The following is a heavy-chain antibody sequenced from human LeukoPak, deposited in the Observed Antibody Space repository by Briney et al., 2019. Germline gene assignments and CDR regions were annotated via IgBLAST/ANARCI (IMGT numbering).Heavy chain of an antibody. CDR1: GGSISSYY. D-gene: IGHD3-16*02. J-gene: IGHJ5*02. CDR2: IYYSGST. CDR3: ARHGPPLRYYDYVWGSYRLNWFDP. V-gene: IGHV4-59*08. Sequence: SETLSLTCTVSGGSISSYYWSWIRQPPGKGLEWIGYIYYSGSTNYNPSLKSRVTISVDTSKNQFSLKLSSVTAADTAVYYCARHGPPLRYYDYVWGSYRLNWFDPWGQGTLVTVSS.